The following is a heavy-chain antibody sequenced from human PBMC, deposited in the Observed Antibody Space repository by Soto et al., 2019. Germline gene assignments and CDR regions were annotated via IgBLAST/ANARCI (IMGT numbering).Heavy chain of an antibody. J-gene: IGHJ4*02. CDR1: GFTFSSYA. D-gene: IGHD1-26*01. CDR2: ISYDGSNK. V-gene: IGHV3-30-3*01. CDR3: ARTGANGDY. Sequence: QVQLVESGGGVVQPGRSLRLSCAASGFTFSSYAMHWVRQAQGKGLEWVAVISYDGSNKYYADSVKGRFTISRDNSKNTLYLQMNSLRAEDTAVYYCARTGANGDYWGQGTLVTVSS.